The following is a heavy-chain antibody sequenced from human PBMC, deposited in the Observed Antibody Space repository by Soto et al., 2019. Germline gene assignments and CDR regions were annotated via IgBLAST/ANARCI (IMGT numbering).Heavy chain of an antibody. CDR2: INWNGGST. V-gene: IGHV3-20*04. CDR3: LRGAVPTSSSAGGYTWFDP. J-gene: IGHJ5*02. D-gene: IGHD6-6*01. CDR1: GFTFDDYG. Sequence: GGSLRLSCAASGFTFDDYGMSWVRQAPGKGLEWVSGINWNGGSTGYADSVKGRFTISRDNAKNTLYQQMNNLRAEDTAVYFCLRGAVPTSSSAGGYTWFDPWGQGILVTVSS.